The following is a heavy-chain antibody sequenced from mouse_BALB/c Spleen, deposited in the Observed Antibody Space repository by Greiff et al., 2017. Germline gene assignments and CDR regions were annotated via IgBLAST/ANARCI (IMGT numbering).Heavy chain of an antibody. CDR2: ISYSGST. V-gene: IGHV3-8*02. J-gene: IGHJ3*01. Sequence: VQLQQSGPSLVKPSQTLSLTCSVTGDSITSGYWNWIRKFPGNKLEYMGYISYSGSTYYNPSLKSRISITRDTSKNQYYLQLNSVTTEDTATYYCARFPITTVPAWFAYWGQGTLVTVSA. CDR3: ARFPITTVPAWFAY. CDR1: GDSITSGY. D-gene: IGHD1-1*01.